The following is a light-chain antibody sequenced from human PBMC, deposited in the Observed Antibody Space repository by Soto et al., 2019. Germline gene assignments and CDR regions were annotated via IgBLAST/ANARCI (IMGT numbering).Light chain of an antibody. CDR3: SSYTDRNNLV. V-gene: IGLV2-8*01. J-gene: IGLJ1*01. CDR2: DVS. Sequence: HSMLTQSPSASGSPGQSVTISCTGTSSDIGGYDSVSWYQQHPGKAPKVMFYDVSKRPSGVPDRFSGSKSGNTASLTVSALQAEDEADYYCSSYTDRNNLVFGTGTKVTVL. CDR1: SSDIGGYDS.